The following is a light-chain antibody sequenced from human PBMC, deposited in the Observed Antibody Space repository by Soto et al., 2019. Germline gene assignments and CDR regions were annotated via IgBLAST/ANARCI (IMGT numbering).Light chain of an antibody. J-gene: IGLJ2*01. Sequence: QSALTQPASVSGSPGQSITISCTGTSSDLGTDYLVSWHQQHPGKAPKPLIYEGSQRPSGVSNRFSASKSGNTASLTISGLQAEDEGDYYCSSFVGGSNVVFGGGTKVTVL. CDR3: SSFVGGSNVV. V-gene: IGLV2-23*01. CDR2: EGS. CDR1: SSDLGTDYL.